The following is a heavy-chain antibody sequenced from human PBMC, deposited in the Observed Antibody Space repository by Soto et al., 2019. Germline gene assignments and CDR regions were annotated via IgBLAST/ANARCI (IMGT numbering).Heavy chain of an antibody. CDR3: ARPGNYGSGSYLYYLDY. V-gene: IGHV4-39*01. CDR2: IPYRGTT. J-gene: IGHJ4*02. Sequence: SETLSLTCTVSGGSINTYNRFWAWVRQPPGEGLEWIASIPYRGTTVYNPSLKSRVTISVDTSKNQFSLKLSSVTAADTAVYYCARPGNYGSGSYLYYLDYWGQGTLVTVSS. D-gene: IGHD3-10*01. CDR1: GGSINTYNRF.